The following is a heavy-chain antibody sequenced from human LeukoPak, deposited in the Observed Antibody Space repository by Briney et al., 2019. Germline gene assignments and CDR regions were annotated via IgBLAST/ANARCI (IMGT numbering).Heavy chain of an antibody. CDR2: ISYDGSNK. D-gene: IGHD3-10*01. CDR1: GFTFSSYG. CDR3: ARDRGSGSYYNEVYLDAFDI. J-gene: IGHJ3*02. Sequence: GGSLRLSCAASGFTFSSYGMHWVRQAPGKGLEWVAVISYDGSNKYYADSVKGRFTISRDNSKNTLYLQMNSLRAEDTAACYCARDRGSGSYYNEVYLDAFDIWGQGTMVTVSS. V-gene: IGHV3-30*03.